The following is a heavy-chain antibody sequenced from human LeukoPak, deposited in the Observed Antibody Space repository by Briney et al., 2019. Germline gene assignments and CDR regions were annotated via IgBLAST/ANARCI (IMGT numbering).Heavy chain of an antibody. V-gene: IGHV4-59*08. CDR1: GGSVRSYY. CDR2: IYYSGST. D-gene: IGHD2-15*01. Sequence: SETLSLTCTVSGGSVRSYYWSWIRQPPGKGLEWIGYIYYSGSTYYNPSLKSRVTISVDTSKNQFSLKLCSVTAADTAVYYCARHLRDCSGGSCYPCFDYWGQGTPVTVSS. J-gene: IGHJ4*02. CDR3: ARHLRDCSGGSCYPCFDY.